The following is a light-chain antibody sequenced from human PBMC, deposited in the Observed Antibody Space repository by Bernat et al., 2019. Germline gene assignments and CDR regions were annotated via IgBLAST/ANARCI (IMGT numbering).Light chain of an antibody. CDR2: GAS. CDR1: QSVSTK. CDR3: QQYKTWHPWEYT. J-gene: IGKJ2*01. Sequence: EIVMTQSPDTLSVSPGERATLSCRASQSVSTKLVWYQQKPGQAPRLLIYGASTSATGIPARFSGSGSGTEFTLTISSLQSEDFAVYFCQQYKTWHPWEYTFGQGTKLEIK. V-gene: IGKV3-15*01.